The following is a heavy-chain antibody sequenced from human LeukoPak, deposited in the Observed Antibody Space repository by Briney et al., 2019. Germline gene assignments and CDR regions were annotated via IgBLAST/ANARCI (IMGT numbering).Heavy chain of an antibody. CDR2: IYYSGST. CDR3: ARHRGHTVPKVYKQYYYYYMDV. Sequence: SETLSLTCTVSGDSISSSSYYWGWIRQPPGKGLEWIGSIYYSGSTYYNPSLQSRVTTSVDTSKNQFSLKLSSVTAADTAVFYCARHRGHTVPKVYKQYYYYYMDVWGKGTTVTVSS. V-gene: IGHV4-39*01. D-gene: IGHD4-17*01. J-gene: IGHJ6*03. CDR1: GDSISSSSYY.